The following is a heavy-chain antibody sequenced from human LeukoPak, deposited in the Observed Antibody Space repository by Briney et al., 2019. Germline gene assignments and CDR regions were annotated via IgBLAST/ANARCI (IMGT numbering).Heavy chain of an antibody. CDR2: VYYTVIS. D-gene: IGHD1-1*01. J-gene: IGHJ5*02. Sequence: SVTLSLTCGVSGVSISSGYYWAWIRQPPGKGLEWIGSVYYTVISYYGSSLNSRVTISLDTSKNQLSLKLTSVTAADTAVYYCARSGTNGTDHWFDPWGQGTLVTVSS. V-gene: IGHV4-38-2*01. CDR3: ARSGTNGTDHWFDP. CDR1: GVSISSGYY.